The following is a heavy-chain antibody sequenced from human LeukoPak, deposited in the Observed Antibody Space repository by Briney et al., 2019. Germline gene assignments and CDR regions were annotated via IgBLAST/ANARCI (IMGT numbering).Heavy chain of an antibody. Sequence: PGRSLRLSCAASGFTFSSYAMHWVRLAPGEGLEWVSSISSSSTYIYYAGSVKGRLTISRDNAKNSLYLQMDSLRVEDTAVYYCARETKVADGHYFDYWGQGTLVTVSS. CDR1: GFTFSSYA. CDR3: ARETKVADGHYFDY. CDR2: ISSSSTYI. J-gene: IGHJ4*02. V-gene: IGHV3-21*01. D-gene: IGHD4-11*01.